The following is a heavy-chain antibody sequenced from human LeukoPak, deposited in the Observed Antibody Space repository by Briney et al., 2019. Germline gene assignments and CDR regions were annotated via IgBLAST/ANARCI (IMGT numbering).Heavy chain of an antibody. V-gene: IGHV3-13*01. Sequence: GGSLRLSCAASGFTFSSYDMHWVRQAPGKGLEWVSAIGTAGDTYYPGSVKRRFTISRENAKNSFYLQMNSLRAGDTAVYYCARACSGGSCYSAFDIWGQGTMVTVSS. CDR2: IGTAGDT. J-gene: IGHJ3*02. CDR3: ARACSGGSCYSAFDI. CDR1: GFTFSSYD. D-gene: IGHD2-15*01.